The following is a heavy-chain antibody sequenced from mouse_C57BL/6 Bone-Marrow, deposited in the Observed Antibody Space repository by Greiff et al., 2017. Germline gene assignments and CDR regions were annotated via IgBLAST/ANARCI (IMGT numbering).Heavy chain of an antibody. CDR2: ISSGGSYT. D-gene: IGHD1-1*01. CDR1: GFTFSSYG. J-gene: IGHJ2*01. CDR3: ARLRFDY. Sequence: EVQLQESGGDLVKPGGSLKLSCAASGFTFSSYGMSWVRQTPDKRLEWVATISSGGSYTYYPDSVKGRFTISRDNAKKTLYLQMSSLKSEDTAMYYCARLRFDYWGQDTTLTVSS. V-gene: IGHV5-6*01.